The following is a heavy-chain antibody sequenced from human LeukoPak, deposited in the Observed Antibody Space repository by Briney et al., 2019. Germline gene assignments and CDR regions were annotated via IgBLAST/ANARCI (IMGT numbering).Heavy chain of an antibody. CDR3: ARTYGSGTPEGEFDY. J-gene: IGHJ4*02. CDR2: IYHSGST. V-gene: IGHV4-4*02. D-gene: IGHD3-10*01. CDR1: GGSIGSSNW. Sequence: SETLSLTCAVSGGSIGSSNWWSWVRQPPGKGLEWIGEIYHSGSTNYNPSLKSRVTISVDKSKNQFSLKLSSVTAADTAVYYCARTYGSGTPEGEFDYWGQGTLVTVSS.